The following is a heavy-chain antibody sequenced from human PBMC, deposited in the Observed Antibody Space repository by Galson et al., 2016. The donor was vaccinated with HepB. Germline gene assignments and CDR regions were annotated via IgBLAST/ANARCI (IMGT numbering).Heavy chain of an antibody. J-gene: IGHJ5*02. CDR2: IIPLFWTG. D-gene: IGHD1-7*01. Sequence: SVKVSCKASGGTFSTYAITWVRQAPGQGLEWMGGIIPLFWTGNYAQKFQGRVTITADESTTTAYMELSSLTSEDTAVYYCARGGAPSKRELYWFDPWGQGTLVTVSS. CDR3: ARGGAPSKRELYWFDP. V-gene: IGHV1-69*13. CDR1: GGTFSTYA.